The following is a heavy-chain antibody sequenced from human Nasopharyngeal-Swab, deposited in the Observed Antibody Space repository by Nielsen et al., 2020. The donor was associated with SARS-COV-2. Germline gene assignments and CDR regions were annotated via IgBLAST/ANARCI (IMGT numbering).Heavy chain of an antibody. V-gene: IGHV3-11*06. J-gene: IGHJ6*02. D-gene: IGHD2-21*01. Sequence: GESLKISCAASGFTFSDYYMSWIRQAPGKGLEWVSYISSSSSYTNYADSVKGRFTISRDNAKNSLYLQMNSLRAEDTAVYYCARETRGVNYYYYGLDVWGQGTTVTVSS. CDR1: GFTFSDYY. CDR3: ARETRGVNYYYYGLDV. CDR2: ISSSSSYT.